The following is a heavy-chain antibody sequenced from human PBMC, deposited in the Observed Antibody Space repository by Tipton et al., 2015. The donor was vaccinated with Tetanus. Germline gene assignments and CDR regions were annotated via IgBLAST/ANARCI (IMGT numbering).Heavy chain of an antibody. V-gene: IGHV3-21*06. CDR1: GFTFSGYS. D-gene: IGHD1-26*01. Sequence: GSLRLSCAASGFTFSGYSMNWVRQAPGKGLEWVSSIRSSGSHMYYAESVRGRFSISRDNAKNSLYLQMNSLRADDTALYYCAREVSSGWFDPWGRGTLVTVSS. CDR3: AREVSSGWFDP. J-gene: IGHJ5*02. CDR2: IRSSGSHM.